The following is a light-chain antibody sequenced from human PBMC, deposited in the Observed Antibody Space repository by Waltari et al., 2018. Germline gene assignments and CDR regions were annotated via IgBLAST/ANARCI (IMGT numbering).Light chain of an antibody. CDR2: GNI. Sequence: QSALTQPPSVSGAPGQRVTISCPGRSSTMGAGYDVNWYQQLPGTAPKLLIYGNIYRPSGVPDRFSASKSGTSASLAIIGLQAEDEGSYYCQSFETSLGVLFGGGTKLTVL. CDR1: SSTMGAGYD. J-gene: IGLJ2*01. V-gene: IGLV1-40*01. CDR3: QSFETSLGVL.